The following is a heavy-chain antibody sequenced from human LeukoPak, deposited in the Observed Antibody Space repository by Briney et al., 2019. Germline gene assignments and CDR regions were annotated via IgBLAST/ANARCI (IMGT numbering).Heavy chain of an antibody. CDR2: VNPNSGGT. V-gene: IGHV1-2*02. J-gene: IGHJ4*02. CDR3: ATESSRYDVLTGYYQAYFDY. Sequence: ASVKVSCKASGYTFTGYSMHWVRQAPGQGLEWMGWVNPNSGGTNYAQKFQGRVTMTRDTSISTAYMELSRLRSDDTAVYYCATESSRYDVLTGYYQAYFDYWGQGTLVTVSS. D-gene: IGHD3-9*01. CDR1: GYTFTGYS.